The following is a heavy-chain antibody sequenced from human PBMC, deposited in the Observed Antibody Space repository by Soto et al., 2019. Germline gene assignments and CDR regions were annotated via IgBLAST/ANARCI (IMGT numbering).Heavy chain of an antibody. V-gene: IGHV3-15*07. J-gene: IGHJ4*02. CDR2: ISSGGTT. CDR3: SHGEGQFFDH. D-gene: IGHD3-10*01. Sequence: EVQLVESGGGLLKPGESLRLSCAASGFSFSNAWMNWVRQAPGKGLEWVGRISSGGTTDYAAPVKGRFTISRDNSKNTLYLQMDSLKTEDTAVYYCSHGEGQFFDHWGQGTMVTVSS. CDR1: GFSFSNAW.